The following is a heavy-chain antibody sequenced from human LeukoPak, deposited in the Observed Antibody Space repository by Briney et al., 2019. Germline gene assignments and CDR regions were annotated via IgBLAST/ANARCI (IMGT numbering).Heavy chain of an antibody. J-gene: IGHJ5*02. V-gene: IGHV4-34*01. CDR3: ARAGVTNSIAARSPGAWFDP. CDR2: IYYSGST. Sequence: PSETLSLTCAVYGGSFSGYYWNWIRQPPGKGLEWIGRIYYSGSTYYNPSLKSRVTISVDTSKNQFSLKLSSVTAADTAVYYCARAGVTNSIAARSPGAWFDPWGQGTLVTVSS. CDR1: GGSFSGYY. D-gene: IGHD6-6*01.